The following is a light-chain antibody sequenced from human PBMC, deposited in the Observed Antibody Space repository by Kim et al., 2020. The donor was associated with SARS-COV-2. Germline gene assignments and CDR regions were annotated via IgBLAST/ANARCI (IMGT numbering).Light chain of an antibody. Sequence: LSPGDRATLSCRASQRVSSYLAWYQQRPGRAARRLINGGSSRTAGSPDRMRGSGAGTDFTLTISRMEAEDFAVYYCHNYDTTPMYTFGQGTKLEI. J-gene: IGKJ2*01. V-gene: IGKV3-20*01. CDR2: GGS. CDR1: QRVSSY. CDR3: HNYDTTPMYT.